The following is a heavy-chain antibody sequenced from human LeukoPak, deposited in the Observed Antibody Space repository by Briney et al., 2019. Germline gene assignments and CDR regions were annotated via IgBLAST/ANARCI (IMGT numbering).Heavy chain of an antibody. D-gene: IGHD6-19*01. J-gene: IGHJ4*02. CDR3: ARHRGDLRAGGWYKEVY. CDR1: GYSFTTYW. Sequence: GESLKISCKGSGYSFTTYWIGWVRQMPGKGLEWMGIIYPGDSDPKYSPSFQGQVTISADKSISTAYLQWSSLKASDTAIYYCARHRGDLRAGGWYKEVYWGQGTLVTVSS. CDR2: IYPGDSDP. V-gene: IGHV5-51*01.